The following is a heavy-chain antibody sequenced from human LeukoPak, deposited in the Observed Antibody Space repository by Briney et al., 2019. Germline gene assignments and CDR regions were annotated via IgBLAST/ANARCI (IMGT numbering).Heavy chain of an antibody. V-gene: IGHV3-7*01. CDR3: ARLPSTANDY. D-gene: IGHD2-21*02. CDR2: INRDGSLK. CDR1: GFSFSTNW. Sequence: GGSLRLSCAASGFSFSTNWMNWVRQAPGKGLEWVANINRDGSLKDYVDSVRGRFTISKDNTNNILYLQMNSLRAEDTAVYYCARLPSTANDYWGQGTLVTVSS. J-gene: IGHJ4*02.